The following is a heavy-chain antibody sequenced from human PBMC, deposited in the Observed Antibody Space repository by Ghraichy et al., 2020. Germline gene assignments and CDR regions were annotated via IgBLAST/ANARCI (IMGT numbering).Heavy chain of an antibody. CDR1: GFTFSSSA. Sequence: GESLNISCAASGFTFSSSAMSWVRQAPGKGLEWVSGISGGGDITYYADSVKGRFTISRDNSKNTLYLQMNSLRAEDTAVYYCVKDDVVVVPLNMPRWIDYFDYWGQGTLVTVCS. V-gene: IGHV3-23*01. CDR2: ISGGGDIT. D-gene: IGHD2-2*01. CDR3: VKDDVVVVPLNMPRWIDYFDY. J-gene: IGHJ4*02.